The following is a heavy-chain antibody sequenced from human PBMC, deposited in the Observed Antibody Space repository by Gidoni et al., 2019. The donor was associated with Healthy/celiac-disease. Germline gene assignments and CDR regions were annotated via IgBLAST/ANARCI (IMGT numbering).Heavy chain of an antibody. J-gene: IGHJ3*02. CDR3: ASPGAYSSGPGAFDI. V-gene: IGHV3-53*01. Sequence: EVQLVESGGGLIQPGGSLRLSCAASGFTVSSNYMSWVRQAPGKGLEWVSVIYSGGSTYYEDSVKGRFTISIDNSKNTLYLQMNSLRAEDTAVYYCASPGAYSSGPGAFDIWGQGTMVTVSS. CDR1: GFTVSSNY. D-gene: IGHD6-19*01. CDR2: IYSGGST.